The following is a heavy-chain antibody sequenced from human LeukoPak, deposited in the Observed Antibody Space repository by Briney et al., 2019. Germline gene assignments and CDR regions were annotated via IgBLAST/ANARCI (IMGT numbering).Heavy chain of an antibody. V-gene: IGHV3-23*01. J-gene: IGHJ4*02. CDR1: GITFNIFG. Sequence: GGSLRPSCAASGITFNIFGMSWVRQAPGKGLEWVSTISGSGFSTYYADSVKGRFTISRDNSKNTLYLQMNSPGAEDTAVYYCANTGLPSPNYFDYWGQGTLVTVSS. D-gene: IGHD5/OR15-5a*01. CDR3: ANTGLPSPNYFDY. CDR2: ISGSGFST.